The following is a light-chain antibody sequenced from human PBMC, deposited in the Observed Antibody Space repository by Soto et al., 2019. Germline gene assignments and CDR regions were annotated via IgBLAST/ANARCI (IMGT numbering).Light chain of an antibody. CDR3: SSYTSSSTHNYV. V-gene: IGLV2-14*01. Sequence: QSALTHPASVSGCPGQSITISCTGTSSDVGGYNYVSWYQQHPGKAPKLMIYDVSNRPSGVSNRFSGSKSGNTASLTISGLQAEDEADYYCSSYTSSSTHNYVFGTGTKLTVL. CDR1: SSDVGGYNY. CDR2: DVS. J-gene: IGLJ1*01.